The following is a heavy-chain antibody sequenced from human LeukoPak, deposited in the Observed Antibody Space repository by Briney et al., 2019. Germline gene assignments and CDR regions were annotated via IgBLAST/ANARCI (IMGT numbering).Heavy chain of an antibody. CDR3: ARDAPFTMVRGGLDY. CDR2: IYSGGST. J-gene: IGHJ4*02. D-gene: IGHD3-10*01. V-gene: IGHV3-66*01. Sequence: PGGSLRLSCAASGFTFSDYYMSWVRQAPGKGLEWVSVIYSGGSTYYADSVKGRFTISRDNSKNTLYLQMNSLRAEDTAVYYCARDAPFTMVRGGLDYWGQGTLVTVSS. CDR1: GFTFSDYY.